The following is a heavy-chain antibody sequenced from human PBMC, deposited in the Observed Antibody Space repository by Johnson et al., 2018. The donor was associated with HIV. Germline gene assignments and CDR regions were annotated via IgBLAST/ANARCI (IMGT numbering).Heavy chain of an antibody. Sequence: VQLVESGGGLIQPGGSLRLSCAASGFSFSGYWMHWVRQAPGKGLVWFSRINSAGSATDYADSVQGRFTVSSDNTKNTLYVQMNSLRVEDTAVYYCGRGGGDYYRDGFDLWGQGTVVTVSS. J-gene: IGHJ3*01. D-gene: IGHD1-26*01. CDR1: GFSFSGYW. CDR2: INSAGSAT. V-gene: IGHV3-74*01. CDR3: GRGGGDYYRDGFDL.